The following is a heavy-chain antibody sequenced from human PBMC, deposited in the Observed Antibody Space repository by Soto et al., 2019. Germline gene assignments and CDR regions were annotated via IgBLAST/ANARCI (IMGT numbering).Heavy chain of an antibody. J-gene: IGHJ6*03. CDR1: GFTFSSYG. V-gene: IGHV3-30*18. CDR2: ISYDGSNK. D-gene: IGHD3-3*01. Sequence: PGGSLRLSCAASGFTFSSYGMHWVRQAPGKGLEWVAVISYDGSNKYYADSVKGRFTISRDNSKNTLYLQMNSLRAEDTAVYYCAKSIWEYDSDYYYYMDVWGKGTTVTVS. CDR3: AKSIWEYDSDYYYYMDV.